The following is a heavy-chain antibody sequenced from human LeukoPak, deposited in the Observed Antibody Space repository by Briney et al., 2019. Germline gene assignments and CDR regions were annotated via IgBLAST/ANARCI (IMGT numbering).Heavy chain of an antibody. V-gene: IGHV3-48*03. D-gene: IGHD2-15*01. Sequence: GGSLRLPCAASGLTFSSYEMNWVRQAPGKGLEWVSYISSSGSTIYYADSVKGRFTISRDNAKNSLYLQMNSLRAEDTAVYYCARGYCSGGSCYSKGYYYYGMDVWGQGTTVTVSS. J-gene: IGHJ6*02. CDR2: ISSSGSTI. CDR1: GLTFSSYE. CDR3: ARGYCSGGSCYSKGYYYYGMDV.